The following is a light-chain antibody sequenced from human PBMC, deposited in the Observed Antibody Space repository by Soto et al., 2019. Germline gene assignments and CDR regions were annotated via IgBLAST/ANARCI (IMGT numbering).Light chain of an antibody. J-gene: IGKJ4*01. Sequence: EIVMTQSPVTLSVSPGERATLSCMASQSVSSSLAWYQQKPGQSPRLLIYGASTRATGVPDRFSGSGSVTEFTLTISSLQSEDFAGYYCQQCYDWPLTFGGGTKVEIE. V-gene: IGKV3-15*01. CDR3: QQCYDWPLT. CDR1: QSVSSS. CDR2: GAS.